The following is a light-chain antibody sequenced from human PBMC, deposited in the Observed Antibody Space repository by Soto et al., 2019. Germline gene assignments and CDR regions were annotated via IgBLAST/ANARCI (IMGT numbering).Light chain of an antibody. CDR3: QQFSSFPLT. CDR1: QTVRNNY. V-gene: IGKV3-20*01. J-gene: IGKJ4*01. Sequence: EFVLPQSPGTLSFSPGERATLSCRASQTVRNNYLAWYQQKPGQAPRLLIYDASSRATGIPDRFSGGGSGTDFTLTISRLEPEDFAVYYCQQFSSFPLTFGGGTKVDIK. CDR2: DAS.